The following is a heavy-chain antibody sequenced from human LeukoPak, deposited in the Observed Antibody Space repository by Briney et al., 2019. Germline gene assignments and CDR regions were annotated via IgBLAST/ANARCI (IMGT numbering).Heavy chain of an antibody. CDR3: AKGGSFDWLSKNYYFDY. J-gene: IGHJ4*02. CDR1: GFTFSIYA. V-gene: IGHV3-23*01. D-gene: IGHD3-9*01. Sequence: PGGSLRLSCAASGFTFSIYAMNCVRQAPGKGLEWVSALSGSGGSTYYADSVKGRFTISRDNSKNTLFLQMNSLRAEDTAVYYCAKGGSFDWLSKNYYFDYWGQGTLVTVSS. CDR2: LSGSGGST.